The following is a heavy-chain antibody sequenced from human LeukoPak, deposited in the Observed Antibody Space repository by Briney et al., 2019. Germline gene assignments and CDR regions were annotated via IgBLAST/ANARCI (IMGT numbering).Heavy chain of an antibody. CDR1: GFTFSSYW. J-gene: IGHJ4*02. D-gene: IGHD2-15*01. Sequence: GGSLRLSCAASGFTFSSYWMSWVRQAPGKGLEWVSLIHSGGTTDYADSVKGRFTISRDYSKNTVNLQINSLRADDTAVYYCARERRYCSGDNCYSGLDYWGQGTLVTVSS. CDR2: IHSGGTT. V-gene: IGHV3-53*01. CDR3: ARERRYCSGDNCYSGLDY.